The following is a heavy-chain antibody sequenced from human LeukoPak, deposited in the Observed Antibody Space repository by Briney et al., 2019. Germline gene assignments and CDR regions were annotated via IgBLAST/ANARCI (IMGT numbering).Heavy chain of an antibody. V-gene: IGHV1-2*02. CDR1: GYTFTDHY. Sequence: ASVKVSRKALGYTFTDHYLPWLRQAPGQGIEWMGWIHPGRGDTNIAQKFQGRVSLTRDMSISTACMELSRLTSDDTAVYYCASDHNWGPEYWGQGTLVSVSS. CDR2: IHPGRGDT. J-gene: IGHJ4*02. D-gene: IGHD7-27*01. CDR3: ASDHNWGPEY.